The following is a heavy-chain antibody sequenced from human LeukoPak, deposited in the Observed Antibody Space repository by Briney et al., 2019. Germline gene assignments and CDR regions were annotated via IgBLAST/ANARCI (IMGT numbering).Heavy chain of an antibody. Sequence: GGSLRLSCAASGFTFDDYAMHWVRQAPGKGLEWVSGISWNSGSIGYADSVKGRFTISRDNAKNSLYLQMNTLRAEDTALYYCAKVSSSGRHLYNFDHWGQGTLVTVSS. CDR1: GFTFDDYA. D-gene: IGHD6-19*01. CDR3: AKVSSSGRHLYNFDH. V-gene: IGHV3-9*01. CDR2: ISWNSGSI. J-gene: IGHJ4*02.